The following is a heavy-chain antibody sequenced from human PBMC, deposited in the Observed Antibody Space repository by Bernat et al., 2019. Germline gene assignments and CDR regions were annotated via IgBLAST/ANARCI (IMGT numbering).Heavy chain of an antibody. CDR3: ATGRIWFRELYGY. Sequence: EVQLVESGGGLVKPGGSLRLSCAASGFTFSNAWMSWVRQAPGKGLEWVGRIKSKTDGGTTDDAAPVNGRFTISSDDSKNTLYLQMNSLKTEDTAVYYCATGRIWFRELYGYWGQGTLVTVSS. CDR1: GFTFSNAW. V-gene: IGHV3-15*01. CDR2: IKSKTDGGTT. J-gene: IGHJ4*02. D-gene: IGHD3-10*01.